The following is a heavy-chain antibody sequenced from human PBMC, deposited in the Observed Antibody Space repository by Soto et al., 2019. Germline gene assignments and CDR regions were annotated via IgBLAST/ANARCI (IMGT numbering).Heavy chain of an antibody. D-gene: IGHD3-22*01. J-gene: IGHJ3*01. CDR3: ARGGYDFSGVNFDDGFDF. Sequence: QVQLQESGPRLVKPSETLSLTCSVSSGSLSRHFWSWIRQSPGKGLEWLGYIFYTGITNYNPSLQSRVNSSVDTPKDQFSMRLNYVTDADTAVYYCARGGYDFSGVNFDDGFDFWGQRIPVTVS. CDR2: IFYTGIT. CDR1: SGSLSRHF. V-gene: IGHV4-59*11.